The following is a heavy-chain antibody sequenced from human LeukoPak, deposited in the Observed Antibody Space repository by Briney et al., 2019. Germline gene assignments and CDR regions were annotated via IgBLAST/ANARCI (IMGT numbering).Heavy chain of an antibody. CDR1: GYSFSSYD. CDR3: ARAAVLRYFDWLSRSIYGNWFDP. D-gene: IGHD3-9*01. J-gene: IGHJ5*02. Sequence: ASVKVSCKASGYSFSSYDINWVRQATGQGLEWMGWMNPNSGNTGYVQNFQGRVIMTRDTSTSTAYMELSSLTSEDTAVYYCARAAVLRYFDWLSRSIYGNWFDPWGQGTLVTVSS. V-gene: IGHV1-8*01. CDR2: MNPNSGNT.